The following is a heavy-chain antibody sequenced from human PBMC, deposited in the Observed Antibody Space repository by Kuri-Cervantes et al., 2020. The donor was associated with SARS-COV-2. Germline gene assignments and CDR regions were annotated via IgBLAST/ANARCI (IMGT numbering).Heavy chain of an antibody. Sequence: LSLTCAASGFTFSSYAMSWVRQAPGKGLEWVSVIYSGGSSTYYADSVKGRFTISRDNAKNSLYLQMNSLRAEDTAVYYCARLTAHDYWGQGNLVNVSS. CDR2: IYSGGSST. J-gene: IGHJ4*02. CDR1: GFTFSSYA. V-gene: IGHV3-23*03. D-gene: IGHD1-14*01. CDR3: ARLTAHDY.